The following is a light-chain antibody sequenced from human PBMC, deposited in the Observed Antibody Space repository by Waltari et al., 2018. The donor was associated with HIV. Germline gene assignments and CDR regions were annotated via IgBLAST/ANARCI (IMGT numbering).Light chain of an antibody. CDR3: QQYGSSPGT. Sequence: EIVLTQSPGTLSLSPGERATFPCRASQSISNKHLAWYQQKPGQAPRLLIYGASSRSTGIPDRFSVSESGTDFTLTSSRLEPEDFALYYCQQYGSSPGTFGQGTKVEIK. V-gene: IGKV3-20*01. CDR1: QSISNKH. J-gene: IGKJ1*01. CDR2: GAS.